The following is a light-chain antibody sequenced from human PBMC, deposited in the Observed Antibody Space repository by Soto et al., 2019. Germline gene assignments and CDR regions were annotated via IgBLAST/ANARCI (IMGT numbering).Light chain of an antibody. CDR3: ETWDRNTVV. V-gene: IGLV4-60*02. CDR1: SGHSSYI. Sequence: QPVLTQSSSASASQGSSVKLTCTLSSGHSSYIIAWHQQQPGKAPRYLMKLEDTGIYNKGSGVPDRFSGSSSGADRYLTISNLQFEDEADYYCETWDRNTVVFGGGTNLTVL. CDR2: LEDTGIY. J-gene: IGLJ2*01.